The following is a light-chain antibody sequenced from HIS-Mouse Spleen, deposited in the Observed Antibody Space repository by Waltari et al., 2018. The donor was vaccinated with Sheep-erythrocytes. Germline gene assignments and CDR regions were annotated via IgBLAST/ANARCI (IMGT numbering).Light chain of an antibody. CDR1: SSNIGSNP. CDR3: AAWDDSLNGYV. V-gene: IGLV1-44*01. J-gene: IGLJ1*01. CDR2: SNK. Sequence: QSVLTQPPSASGTPGQRVTISCSGSSSNIGSNPVNWYQQLPGTAPKLLIYSNKQRPSGVPDRFSGSKSGTSASLASSGLQSEDEADYYCAAWDDSLNGYVFGTGTKVTVL.